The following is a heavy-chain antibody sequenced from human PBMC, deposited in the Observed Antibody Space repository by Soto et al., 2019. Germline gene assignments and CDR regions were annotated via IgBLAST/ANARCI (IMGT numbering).Heavy chain of an antibody. Sequence: PSAMLSHTCPVSDVSSNTNNYYWGRDRQPPGKGLEWIGNIFYSGSTFYNPSLRSRLTISVDTSKNQFSLRLNSVTAADAAVYYCAGFVVPASRNTGFDYWGQGTLVPVSS. J-gene: IGHJ4*02. D-gene: IGHD2-15*01. CDR1: DVSSNTNNYY. CDR3: AGFVVPASRNTGFDY. V-gene: IGHV4-39*01. CDR2: IFYSGST.